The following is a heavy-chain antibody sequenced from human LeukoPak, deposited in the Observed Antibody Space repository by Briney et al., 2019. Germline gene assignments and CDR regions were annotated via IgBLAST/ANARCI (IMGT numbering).Heavy chain of an antibody. CDR1: GFTFSSYS. CDR2: ISSSSSYI. CDR3: ASGKRSGPVVVTAILDY. V-gene: IGHV3-21*01. D-gene: IGHD2-21*02. Sequence: PGGSLRLSCAASGFTFSSYSMNWVRQAPGKGLEWVSSISSSSSYIYYADSVKGRFTISRDNAKNSLYLQMNSLRAEDTAVYYCASGKRSGPVVVTAILDYWGQGTLVTVSS. J-gene: IGHJ4*02.